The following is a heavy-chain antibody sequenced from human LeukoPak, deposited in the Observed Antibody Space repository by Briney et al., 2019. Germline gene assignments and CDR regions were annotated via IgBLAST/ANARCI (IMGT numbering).Heavy chain of an antibody. CDR2: ISGSGGST. D-gene: IGHD2-15*01. V-gene: IGHV3-23*01. CDR3: AREGGRDFYYYGTDV. Sequence: AGGSLRLSCAASGFTFSSYAMSWVRQAPGKGLEWVSAISGSGGSTYYADSVKGRFTISRDNSKNTLYLQMNSLRAEDTAVYYCAREGGRDFYYYGTDVWGQGTTVTVSS. J-gene: IGHJ6*02. CDR1: GFTFSSYA.